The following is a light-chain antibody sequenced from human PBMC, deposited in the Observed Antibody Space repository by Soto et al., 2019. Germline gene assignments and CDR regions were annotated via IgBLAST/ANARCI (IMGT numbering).Light chain of an antibody. CDR1: SSDVGGYNY. J-gene: IGLJ2*01. V-gene: IGLV2-14*01. CDR2: DVS. Sequence: QSALTQPASVSGSPGQSITISCTGTSSDVGGYNYVSWYQQHPGKAPKLMIYDVSNRPSGVSNRFSGSKSGNTASLTISGVQAEDEADYYCSSYTSGSTLMVFGGGTKLTVL. CDR3: SSYTSGSTLMV.